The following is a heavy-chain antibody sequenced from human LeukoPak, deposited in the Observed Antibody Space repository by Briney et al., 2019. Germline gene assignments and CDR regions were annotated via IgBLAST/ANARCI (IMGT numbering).Heavy chain of an antibody. CDR3: ARGPNYYGSGSYRD. Sequence: GGSLRLSCAASGFTVSSNYMSWVRQAPGKGLEWVSVIYSGGSTYYADSVKGRFTISRDNSKNTLYLQMNSLRAEDTAVYYCARGPNYYGSGSYRDWGQGTLVTVSS. D-gene: IGHD3-10*01. V-gene: IGHV3-53*01. CDR2: IYSGGST. J-gene: IGHJ4*02. CDR1: GFTVSSNY.